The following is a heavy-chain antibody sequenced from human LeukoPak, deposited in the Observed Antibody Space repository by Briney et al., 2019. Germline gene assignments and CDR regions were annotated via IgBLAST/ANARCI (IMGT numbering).Heavy chain of an antibody. D-gene: IGHD4-17*01. CDR2: IYYSGST. CDR3: ARASPTVRPFDP. Sequence: SETLSLTCTVSGGSISSSSYYWGWIRQPPGKGLEWIGSIYYSGSTYYNPSLKSRVTISVDTSKNQFSLKLSSVTAADTAVYYCARASPTVRPFDPWGQGTLVTVSS. V-gene: IGHV4-39*07. CDR1: GGSISSSSYY. J-gene: IGHJ5*02.